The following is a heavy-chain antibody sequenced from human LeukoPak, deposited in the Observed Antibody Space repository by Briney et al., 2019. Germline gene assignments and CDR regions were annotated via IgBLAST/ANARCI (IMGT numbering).Heavy chain of an antibody. CDR2: IYHSGST. J-gene: IGHJ4*02. V-gene: IGHV4-38-2*02. Sequence: SETLSLTCTVSGYSISSGYYWGWIRQPPGKGLEWIGSIYHSGSTYYNPSLKSRVTISVDTSKNQFSLKLSSVTAADTAVYYCARHSGHSSGWYHDLDDYWGQGTLVTVSS. CDR3: ARHSGHSSGWYHDLDDY. D-gene: IGHD6-19*01. CDR1: GYSISSGYY.